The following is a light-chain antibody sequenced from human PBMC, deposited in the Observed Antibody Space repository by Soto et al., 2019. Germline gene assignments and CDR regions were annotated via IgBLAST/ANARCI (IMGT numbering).Light chain of an antibody. CDR2: DAS. CDR1: QSVSSY. Sequence: IVMTQSPATLSVSPGERATLSCRASQSVSSYLAWYQQKPGQAPRLLIYDASNRATGIPARFSGSGSGTDFTLTISSLEPEDFAVYYCQQRSNWLTFGGGTQVDIK. J-gene: IGKJ4*01. CDR3: QQRSNWLT. V-gene: IGKV3-11*01.